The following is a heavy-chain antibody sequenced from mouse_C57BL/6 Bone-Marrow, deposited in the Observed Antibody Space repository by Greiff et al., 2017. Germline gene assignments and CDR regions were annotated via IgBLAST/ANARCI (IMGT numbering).Heavy chain of an antibody. CDR2: ISSGGVYI. Sequence: EVKLMESGAGLVKPGGSLKLSCAASGFTFSSYAMSWVRQTPETRLEWVAYISSGGVYIYYADTVKGRFTISRDNARNTLYLQKSSLKSEDTAMYYCTKGERVCDYWGQGTSLTVSS. V-gene: IGHV5-9-1*02. CDR3: TKGERVCDY. J-gene: IGHJ2*02. D-gene: IGHD2-13*01. CDR1: GFTFSSYA.